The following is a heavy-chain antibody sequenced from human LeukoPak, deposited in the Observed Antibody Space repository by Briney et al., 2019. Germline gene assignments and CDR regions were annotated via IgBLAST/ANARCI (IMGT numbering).Heavy chain of an antibody. Sequence: SETLSLTCAVYGGSFSGYYWSWIRQPPGKGLEWIGEINHSGSTNYNPSLKSRVTISVDTSKNQFSLKLSSVTAADTAVYYCARVAGTFNRYYYMDVWGKGTTVTVSS. J-gene: IGHJ6*03. D-gene: IGHD6-19*01. CDR1: GGSFSGYY. CDR2: INHSGST. CDR3: ARVAGTFNRYYYMDV. V-gene: IGHV4-34*01.